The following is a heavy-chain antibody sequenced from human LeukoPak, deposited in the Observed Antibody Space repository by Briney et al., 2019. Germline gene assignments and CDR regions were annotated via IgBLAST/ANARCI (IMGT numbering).Heavy chain of an antibody. Sequence: GRSLRLSCAASGFTFSSYAMHWVRQAPGKGLEWVAVISYDGSNKYYADSVKGRFTISRDNSKNTLYLQMNSLRAEDTAVYYCARGQQWNYYGSGSYYNLFDYWGQGTLVTVSS. CDR2: ISYDGSNK. D-gene: IGHD3-10*01. CDR3: ARGQQWNYYGSGSYYNLFDY. CDR1: GFTFSSYA. J-gene: IGHJ4*02. V-gene: IGHV3-30-3*01.